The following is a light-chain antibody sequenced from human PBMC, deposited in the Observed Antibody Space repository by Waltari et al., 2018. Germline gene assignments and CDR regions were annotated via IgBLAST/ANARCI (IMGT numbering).Light chain of an antibody. CDR2: RNN. V-gene: IGLV10-54*04. CDR3: SAWDSNLSAWV. Sequence: QAGLTQPPSVSKGLRQTATFTCTGNSNTVGNPGAAWLQQHQGRPPKLLSDRNNNRPSGISERFSASRSGNTASLTITGLQAEDEADYYCSAWDSNLSAWVFGGGTKVTVL. CDR1: SNTVGNPG. J-gene: IGLJ3*02.